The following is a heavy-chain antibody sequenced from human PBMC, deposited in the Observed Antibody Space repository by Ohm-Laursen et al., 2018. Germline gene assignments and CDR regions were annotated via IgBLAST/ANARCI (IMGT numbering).Heavy chain of an antibody. CDR3: ARDRDGYNLRYDY. V-gene: IGHV1-2*02. CDR1: GYTFTGYY. J-gene: IGHJ4*02. Sequence: ASVKVSCKASGYTFTGYYANWVRQAPGQGLEWMGWINPSSGDTNYAQKFQGRVTMTTDTSTTTAYMEVSRLRSDDTAVYYCARDRDGYNLRYDYWGQGTLVTVSS. D-gene: IGHD5-24*01. CDR2: INPSSGDT.